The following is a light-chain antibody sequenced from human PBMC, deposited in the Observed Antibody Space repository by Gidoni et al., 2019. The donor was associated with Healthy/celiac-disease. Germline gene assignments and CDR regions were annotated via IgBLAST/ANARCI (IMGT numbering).Light chain of an antibody. CDR2: EVS. Sequence: QSALTQPASGSGSPGQSNTISCPGTSSDVGGYNYVSWYQQHPGKAPNLMIYEVSHRPAGVSHLFSGSKSGNTASLTSTGRQAEDEADYYCSSYTSSSIPWVFGGGTKLTV. CDR1: SSDVGGYNY. V-gene: IGLV2-14*01. CDR3: SSYTSSSIPWV. J-gene: IGLJ3*02.